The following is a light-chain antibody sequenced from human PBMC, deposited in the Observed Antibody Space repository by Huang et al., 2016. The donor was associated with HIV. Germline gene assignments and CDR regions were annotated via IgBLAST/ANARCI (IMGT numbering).Light chain of an antibody. Sequence: DIQMTQSPSSLSASVGDSVTIACRASQSIGTYLNWYQQKRGKAPRLLIHVASSLQSGVPSRFSDSGSGTDFTLTISSLQPEDFATYYCQQSYSALGLTFGGGTKVEIK. CDR2: VAS. CDR3: QQSYSALGLT. V-gene: IGKV1-39*01. CDR1: QSIGTY. J-gene: IGKJ4*01.